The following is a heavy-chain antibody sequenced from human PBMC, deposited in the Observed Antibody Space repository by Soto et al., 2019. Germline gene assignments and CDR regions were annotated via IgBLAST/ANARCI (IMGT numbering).Heavy chain of an antibody. CDR3: ATTVITAPLGEY. V-gene: IGHV3-72*01. CDR1: GFTFSGHY. Sequence: EVQLVESGGGLVQPGGSLRLSLEGSGFTFSGHYMDWGRQAPGKGLELLGRIRNKPNGHTTAYAASVKGRITISRDDSQNLVLLQMNSLKSEGTALYYCATTVITAPLGEYGGQGTLVAVCS. J-gene: IGHJ4*02. CDR2: IRNKPNGHTT. D-gene: IGHD2-21*02.